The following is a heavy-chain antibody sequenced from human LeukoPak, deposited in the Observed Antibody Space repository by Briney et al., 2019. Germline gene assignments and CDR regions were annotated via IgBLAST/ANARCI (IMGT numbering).Heavy chain of an antibody. D-gene: IGHD3-10*01. V-gene: IGHV4-59*08. J-gene: IGHJ6*02. CDR2: IYNTGST. CDR3: ARQAWFGETLYGMDV. Sequence: SETLSLTCTVPGRSISTYYWTWIRQPPGKGLEWIGYIYNTGSTNYNPSLKSRVTISVDTSKNQFSLKLSSVTAADTAVYYCARQAWFGETLYGMDVWSQGTTVTVS. CDR1: GRSISTYY.